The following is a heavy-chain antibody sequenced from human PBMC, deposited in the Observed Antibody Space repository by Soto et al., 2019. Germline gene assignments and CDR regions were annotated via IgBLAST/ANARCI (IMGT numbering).Heavy chain of an antibody. CDR1: GYTFTSYA. CDR2: INAGNGNT. Sequence: ASVKVSCKASGYTFTSYAMHWVRQAPGQRLEWKGWINAGNGNTKYSQKFQGRVTITRDTSASTAYMELSSLRSEDTAVYYCARDGAHDFWSGYSPYYYYGMDVWGQGTTVTVSS. J-gene: IGHJ6*02. V-gene: IGHV1-3*01. D-gene: IGHD3-3*01. CDR3: ARDGAHDFWSGYSPYYYYGMDV.